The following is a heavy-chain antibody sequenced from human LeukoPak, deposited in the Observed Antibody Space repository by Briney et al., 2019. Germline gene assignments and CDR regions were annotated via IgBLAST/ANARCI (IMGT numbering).Heavy chain of an antibody. Sequence: SETLSLTCAVYGGSFSGYYWSWIRQPPGKGLEWIGEINHSGSTNYNPSLKSRVTISVDTSKNQFSLKLSSVTAADTAVYYCARGRGGGNYFPPPPKVYFDYWGQGTLVTVSS. D-gene: IGHD2/OR15-2a*01. CDR3: ARGRGGGNYFPPPPKVYFDY. J-gene: IGHJ4*02. CDR2: INHSGST. CDR1: GGSFSGYY. V-gene: IGHV4-34*01.